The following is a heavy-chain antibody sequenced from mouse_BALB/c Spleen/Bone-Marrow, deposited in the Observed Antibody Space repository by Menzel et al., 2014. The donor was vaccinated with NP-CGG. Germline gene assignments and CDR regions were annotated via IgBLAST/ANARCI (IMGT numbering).Heavy chain of an antibody. V-gene: IGHV1S56*01. J-gene: IGHJ2*01. CDR3: AAYDY. Sequence: QVHVKQSRPELVKPGASVRISCKASGYTFTSYYIHWVKQRPGQGLEWIGWIYPGNVNTKYNERFKGKATLTADKSSSTAYMQLSSLTSEDSAVYFCAAYDYWGQGTTLTVSS. CDR2: IYPGNVNT. CDR1: GYTFTSYY.